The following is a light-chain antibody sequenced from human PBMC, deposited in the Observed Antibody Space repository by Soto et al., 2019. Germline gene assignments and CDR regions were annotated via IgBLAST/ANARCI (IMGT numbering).Light chain of an antibody. J-gene: IGKJ1*01. Sequence: EIVMTQSPATLSVSPGERATLSCRASQSVSSNLAWYQQKPGQAPRLLISGASTRATGVPARFSGSGSETAFTLTISSLQSDDFALYYCQQYNNWWTFGQGTKVEIK. V-gene: IGKV3-15*01. CDR2: GAS. CDR3: QQYNNWWT. CDR1: QSVSSN.